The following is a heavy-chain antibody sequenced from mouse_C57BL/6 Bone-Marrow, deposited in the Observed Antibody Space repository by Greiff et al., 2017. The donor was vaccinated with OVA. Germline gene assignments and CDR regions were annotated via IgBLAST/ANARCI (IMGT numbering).Heavy chain of an antibody. V-gene: IGHV5-4*01. Sequence: EVKLMESGGGLVKPGGSLKLSCAASGFTFSSYAMSWVRQTPEKRLEWVATISDGGSYTYYPDNVKGRFTISRDNAKNNLYLQMSHLKSEDTAMYYCARDEGNYVWFAYWGQGTLVTVSA. CDR2: ISDGGSYT. D-gene: IGHD2-1*01. CDR3: ARDEGNYVWFAY. J-gene: IGHJ3*01. CDR1: GFTFSSYA.